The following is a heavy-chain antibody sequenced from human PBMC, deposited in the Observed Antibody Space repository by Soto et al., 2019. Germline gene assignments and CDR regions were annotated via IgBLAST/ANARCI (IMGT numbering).Heavy chain of an antibody. CDR1: GFTFSSYD. CDR3: ARALKTGFYDY. Sequence: EVQLVESGGGLVQPGGSLRLSCAASGFTFSSYDMHWVRQGTGKRLEWVSAIGTAGDPYYPGSVKGRFTISRENAKNSLYLHMHSLTSWDTAVYYCARALKTGFYDYWGQGTLVSVSS. CDR2: IGTAGDP. V-gene: IGHV3-13*05. J-gene: IGHJ4*02.